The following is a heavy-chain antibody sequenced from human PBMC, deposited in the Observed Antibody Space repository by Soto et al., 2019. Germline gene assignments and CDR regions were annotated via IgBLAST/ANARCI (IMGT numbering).Heavy chain of an antibody. D-gene: IGHD2-2*01. V-gene: IGHV3-21*01. CDR2: ISSTTSYV. CDR3: ARDPSEGRVGNWFES. J-gene: IGHJ5*01. Sequence: EVQLVESGGGLVKPGGSLRLSCAASGFTFSRYGMNWLRQAPGKGLEWVASISSTTSYVYYADSVKGRFSTSRDNAKXXLYLEMYALRTEDTAVYYCARDPSEGRVGNWFESWGQGTLVTVSS. CDR1: GFTFSRYG.